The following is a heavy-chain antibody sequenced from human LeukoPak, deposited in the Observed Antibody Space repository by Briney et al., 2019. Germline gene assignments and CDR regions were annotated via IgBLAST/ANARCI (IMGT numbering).Heavy chain of an antibody. CDR3: ARHRTSRITHFDY. Sequence: PSETLSLTCTVSGGSISSSSYYWGWIRQPPGKGLEWIGYIYYSGSTNYNPSLKSRVTISVDTSKNQFSLKLSSVTAADTAVYYCARHRTSRITHFDYWGQGTLVTVSS. CDR1: GGSISSSSYY. J-gene: IGHJ4*02. CDR2: IYYSGST. D-gene: IGHD3-16*01. V-gene: IGHV4-61*05.